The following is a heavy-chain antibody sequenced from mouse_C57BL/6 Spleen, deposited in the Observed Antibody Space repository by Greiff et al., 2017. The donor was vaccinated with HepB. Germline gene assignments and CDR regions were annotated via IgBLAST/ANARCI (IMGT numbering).Heavy chain of an antibody. J-gene: IGHJ3*01. CDR3: ARWDYSNYWFAY. V-gene: IGHV1-81*01. CDR2: IYPRSGNT. CDR1: GYTFTSYG. D-gene: IGHD2-5*01. Sequence: VQLKESGAELARPGASVKLSCKASGYTFTSYGISWVKQRTGQGLEWIGEIYPRSGNTYYNEKFKGKATLTADKSSSTAYMELRSLTSEDSAVYFCARWDYSNYWFAYWGQGTLVTVSA.